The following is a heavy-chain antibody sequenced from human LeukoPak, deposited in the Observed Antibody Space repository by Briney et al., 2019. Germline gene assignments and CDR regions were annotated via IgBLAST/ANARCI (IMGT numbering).Heavy chain of an antibody. D-gene: IGHD1-1*01. CDR3: ATTLRWERQTDNY. Sequence: GGSLRLSCTASGFTLSNVWMSWVRQAPGKGLEWVGRIRRKTEDETTAYAAPVKGRFTISRDDSENTVYLQMSSRKTEDTAVYYCATTLRWERQTDNYWGQGTLVTVSS. V-gene: IGHV3-15*01. J-gene: IGHJ4*02. CDR2: IRRKTEDETT. CDR1: GFTLSNVW.